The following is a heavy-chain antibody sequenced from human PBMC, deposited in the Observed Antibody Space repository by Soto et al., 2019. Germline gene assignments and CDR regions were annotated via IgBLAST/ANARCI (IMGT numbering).Heavy chain of an antibody. CDR3: ARDDLFVDNGLDH. V-gene: IGHV3-33*01. D-gene: IGHD1-1*01. CDR1: GFSFSAHG. Sequence: QVQLVESGGGVVRPGTFRRVSCAATGFSFSAHGMHWVRQAPGKGLEWLAVINDGSEEGYADSVRGRFTISRDNARNILYLQMDNLRAEDSALYYCARDDLFVDNGLDHWGQGTLVTVSS. CDR2: INDGSEE. J-gene: IGHJ4*02.